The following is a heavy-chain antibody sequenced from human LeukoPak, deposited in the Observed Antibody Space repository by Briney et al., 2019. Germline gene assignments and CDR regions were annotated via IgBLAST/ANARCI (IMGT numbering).Heavy chain of an antibody. J-gene: IGHJ4*02. Sequence: GGSLRLSCAASGFTFSSYAMSWVRQAPGKGLEWVSAISGSGGSTYYADSVKGRFTISRDNSKNTLYLQMNSLRAEDTAVYYCAKRRGVGGYCEPWDYWGQGTLVTVSS. CDR3: AKRRGVGGYCEPWDY. V-gene: IGHV3-23*01. D-gene: IGHD2-21*01. CDR2: ISGSGGST. CDR1: GFTFSSYA.